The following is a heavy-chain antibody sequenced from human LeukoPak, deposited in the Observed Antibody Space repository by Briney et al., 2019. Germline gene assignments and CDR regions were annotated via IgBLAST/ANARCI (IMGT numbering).Heavy chain of an antibody. Sequence: GRSLRLSCTASGFTVGDYAMSWVRQAPGKGLEWVGFIRSKAYGGTTEYAASVKGRFTISRDDSKSIAYLQMNSLKTEDTAVYYCTRPPDYYDSSPQAYWGQGTLVTVSS. CDR3: TRPPDYYDSSPQAY. CDR2: IRSKAYGGTT. CDR1: GFTVGDYA. J-gene: IGHJ4*02. D-gene: IGHD3-22*01. V-gene: IGHV3-49*04.